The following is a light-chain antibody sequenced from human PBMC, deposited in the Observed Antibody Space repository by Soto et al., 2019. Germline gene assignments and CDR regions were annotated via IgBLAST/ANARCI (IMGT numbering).Light chain of an antibody. CDR2: DVS. J-gene: IGLJ3*02. CDR1: SSDVGGYNY. V-gene: IGLV2-14*03. CDR3: SSFTSINTWV. Sequence: QSALTQPASVSGSPGQSITISCTETSSDVGGYNYVSWYQQHPGKAPKLMIYDVSNRPSGVSNRFSGSKSGNTASLTISGLQAEDEADYYCSSFTSINTWVFGGGTKLT.